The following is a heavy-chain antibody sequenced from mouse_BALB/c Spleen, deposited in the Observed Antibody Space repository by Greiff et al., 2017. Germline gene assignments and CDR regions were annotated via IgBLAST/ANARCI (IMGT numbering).Heavy chain of an antibody. J-gene: IGHJ1*01. CDR1: GYSFTSYY. CDR2: IDPFNGGT. Sequence: EVQRVESGPELMKPGASVKISCKASGYSFTSYYMHWVKQSHGKSLEWIGYIDPFNGGTSYNQKFKGKATLTVDKSSSTAYMHLSSLTSEDSAVYYCARGGYYGGYFDVWGAGTTVTVSS. CDR3: ARGGYYGGYFDV. V-gene: IGHV1S135*01. D-gene: IGHD1-1*01.